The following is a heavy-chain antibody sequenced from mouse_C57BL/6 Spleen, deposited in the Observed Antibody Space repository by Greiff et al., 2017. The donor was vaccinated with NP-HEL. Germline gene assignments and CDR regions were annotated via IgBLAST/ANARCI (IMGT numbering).Heavy chain of an antibody. V-gene: IGHV5-17*01. CDR2: ISSGSSTN. J-gene: IGHJ4*01. Sequence: EVKLMESGGGLVKPGGSLKLSCAASGFTFSDYGMHWVRQAPEKGLEWVAYISSGSSTNYYADTVKGRFTISRDKAKNTLFLQMTSLRSEDTAMYYCARKVYYGSYAMDYWGQGTSGTVSS. CDR3: ARKVYYGSYAMDY. CDR1: GFTFSDYG. D-gene: IGHD1-1*01.